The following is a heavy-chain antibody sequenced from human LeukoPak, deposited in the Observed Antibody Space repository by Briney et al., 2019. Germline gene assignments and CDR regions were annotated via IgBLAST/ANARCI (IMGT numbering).Heavy chain of an antibody. CDR2: IIPIFGTA. CDR3: ARVIAAAGHYYYYMDV. CDR1: GYTFTNYG. D-gene: IGHD6-13*01. Sequence: SVKVSCKASGYTFTNYGITWVRQAPGQGLEWMGGIIPIFGTANYAQKFQGRVTITTDESTSTAYMELSSLRSEDTAVYYCARVIAAAGHYYYYMDVWGKGTTVTVSS. V-gene: IGHV1-69*05. J-gene: IGHJ6*03.